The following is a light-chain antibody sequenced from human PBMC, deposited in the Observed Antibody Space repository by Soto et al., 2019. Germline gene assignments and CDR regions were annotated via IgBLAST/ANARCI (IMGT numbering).Light chain of an antibody. CDR3: QQSRT. CDR1: QSVSSSY. Sequence: EIVLTQSPGTLSLSPGERATLSCRASQSVSSSYLAWYQQKPGQAPRLLIYGASSRATGIPDRFSGSGSGTDFPLTISRLEPEDFAVYYCQQSRTFGPGNKVYIK. V-gene: IGKV3-20*01. CDR2: GAS. J-gene: IGKJ3*01.